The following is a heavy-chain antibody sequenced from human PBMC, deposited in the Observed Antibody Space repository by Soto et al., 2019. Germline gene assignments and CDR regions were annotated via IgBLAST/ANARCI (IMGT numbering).Heavy chain of an antibody. J-gene: IGHJ4*02. V-gene: IGHV3-7*05. CDR1: AFMFCSYW. CDR2: INQDGSEK. CDR3: ATTPAGWYVSRASY. Sequence: EVQLEESGGGLVQPGGSLRLSCADSAFMFCSYWMSWVRQSPGKGLECVANINQDGSEKYYEDSVKGRFTISRDNARNSLYLQMNSLRAEDTAQYSSATTPAGWYVSRASYWGQGVLVAVSS. D-gene: IGHD3-16*01.